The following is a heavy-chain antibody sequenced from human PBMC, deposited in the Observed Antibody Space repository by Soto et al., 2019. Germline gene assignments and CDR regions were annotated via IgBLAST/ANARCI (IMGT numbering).Heavy chain of an antibody. D-gene: IGHD1-1*01. CDR1: VDSITTYY. CDR2: IDASGNS. Sequence: SETLSLTCTVSVDSITTYYWNWIRQPAGKGLEWIGRIDASGNSNYNPSLNSRVTLSIDTSKKQFSLKLTSVSAADTAVYYCARFSNNWFQTEGMDVWGQGTTVTVS. V-gene: IGHV4-4*07. CDR3: ARFSNNWFQTEGMDV. J-gene: IGHJ6*02.